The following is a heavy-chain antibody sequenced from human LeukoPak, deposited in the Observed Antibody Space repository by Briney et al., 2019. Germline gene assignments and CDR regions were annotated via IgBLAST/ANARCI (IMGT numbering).Heavy chain of an antibody. Sequence: PGRSLRLSCAASGFTFSSYAMHWVRQAPGKGLEWVAVISYDGSNKYYADSVKGRFTISRDNSKNTLYLQMNSLRADDTAVYYCAKGRSVCDSSGRARNSDAFDIWGQGTMVTVSS. D-gene: IGHD3-22*01. CDR3: AKGRSVCDSSGRARNSDAFDI. J-gene: IGHJ3*02. CDR2: ISYDGSNK. V-gene: IGHV3-30*04. CDR1: GFTFSSYA.